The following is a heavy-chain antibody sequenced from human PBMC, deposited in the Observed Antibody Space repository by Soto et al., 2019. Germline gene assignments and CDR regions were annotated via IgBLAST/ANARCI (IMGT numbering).Heavy chain of an antibody. CDR2: INHSGST. Sequence: PSETLSLTCAVYGGSFSGYYWSWIRQPPGKGLEWIGEINHSGSTNYNPSLKSRVTISVDTSKNQFSLKLSSVTAADTAVYYCARGGGIAAAYNWFDPWGQGTLVTVSS. D-gene: IGHD6-13*01. CDR3: ARGGGIAAAYNWFDP. V-gene: IGHV4-34*01. J-gene: IGHJ5*02. CDR1: GGSFSGYY.